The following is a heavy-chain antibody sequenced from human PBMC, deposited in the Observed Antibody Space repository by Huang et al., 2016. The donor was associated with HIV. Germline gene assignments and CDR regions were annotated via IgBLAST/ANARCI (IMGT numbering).Heavy chain of an antibody. CDR2: MSGRVSGT. V-gene: IGHV3-23*01. Sequence: EVQLLESGGGLVQPGGSLRLSCAASGFTFSTYAMSWVRQGPGMGLEWVSTMSGRVSGTDYADSVKGRFTSSRDNSKNTLYLQMNSLRAEDTAVYYCARNTDSSSWYTDAFDIWGQGTMVTVSS. D-gene: IGHD6-13*01. CDR1: GFTFSTYA. CDR3: ARNTDSSSWYTDAFDI. J-gene: IGHJ3*02.